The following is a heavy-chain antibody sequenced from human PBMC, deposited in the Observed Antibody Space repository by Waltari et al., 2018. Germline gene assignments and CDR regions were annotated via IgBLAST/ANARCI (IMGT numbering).Heavy chain of an antibody. J-gene: IGHJ4*02. Sequence: QVQLQESGPGLVKPSGTLSLTCAVSGGSISSSNWWSWVRQPPGKGLEWIGEIYHSGSTNYNPSLKSRVTISVDKSKNQFSLKLSSVTAADTAVYYCASAYYYDSSGYYSSSSALGYFDYWGQGTLVTVSS. CDR2: IYHSGST. CDR3: ASAYYYDSSGYYSSSSALGYFDY. CDR1: GGSISSSNW. V-gene: IGHV4-4*02. D-gene: IGHD3-22*01.